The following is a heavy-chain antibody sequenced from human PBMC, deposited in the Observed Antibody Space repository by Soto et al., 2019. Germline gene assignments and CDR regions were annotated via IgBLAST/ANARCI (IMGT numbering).Heavy chain of an antibody. D-gene: IGHD3-22*01. CDR3: ARDLYSSGYSYYFDY. CDR2: ISYDGSNK. CDR1: GFTFSSYA. J-gene: IGHJ4*02. V-gene: IGHV3-30-3*01. Sequence: QVQLVDSGGGVVQPGRSLRLSCAASGFTFSSYAMHWVLQAPGKGLEWVAVISYDGSNKYYADSVKGRFTISRDKYKNTLYLQMNSLRAEDTAVYYCARDLYSSGYSYYFDYWGQGTLVTVSS.